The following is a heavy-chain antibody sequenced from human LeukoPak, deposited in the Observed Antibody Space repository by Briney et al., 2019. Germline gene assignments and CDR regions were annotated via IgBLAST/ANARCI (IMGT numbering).Heavy chain of an antibody. J-gene: IGHJ4*02. CDR2: ITSSSSYI. D-gene: IGHD3-22*01. CDR3: ARDLIYYDNSGSDY. V-gene: IGHV3-21*01. Sequence: KSGGSLRLSCAASGFTFSSYSMNWVRQAPGKGLEWVSSITSSSSYIYYADSVKGRFTISRDNAKNSLYLQMNSLRAEDTAVYYCARDLIYYDNSGSDYWGQGTLVTVSS. CDR1: GFTFSSYS.